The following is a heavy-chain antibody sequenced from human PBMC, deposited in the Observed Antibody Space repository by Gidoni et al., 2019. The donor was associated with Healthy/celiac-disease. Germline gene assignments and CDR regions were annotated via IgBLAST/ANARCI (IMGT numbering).Heavy chain of an antibody. D-gene: IGHD3-9*01. V-gene: IGHV3-21*01. J-gene: IGHJ6*02. CDR3: ARGPDILTGPFMDV. Sequence: EVQLVESGGGLVKPGGSLRLSCAASGFTFSSYSMNWVRQAPGKGLEWVSSISSSSSYIYYADSVKGRFTISRDNAKNSLYLQMNSLRAEDTAVYYCARGPDILTGPFMDVWGQGTTVTVSS. CDR1: GFTFSSYS. CDR2: ISSSSSYI.